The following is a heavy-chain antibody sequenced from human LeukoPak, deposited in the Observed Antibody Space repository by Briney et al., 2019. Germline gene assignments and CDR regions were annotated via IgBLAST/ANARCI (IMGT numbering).Heavy chain of an antibody. J-gene: IGHJ5*02. V-gene: IGHV3-11*06. CDR1: GFIFTDYY. CDR3: ARDWSPNWFDP. Sequence: GGSLRLSCAASGFIFTDYYMSWIRQAPGKGLEGISYISASSGYTKYADSVKGRFTISRDNAKNSLYLQMNSLRAEDTAVYYCARDWSPNWFDPWGQGTLVTVSS. CDR2: ISASSGYT.